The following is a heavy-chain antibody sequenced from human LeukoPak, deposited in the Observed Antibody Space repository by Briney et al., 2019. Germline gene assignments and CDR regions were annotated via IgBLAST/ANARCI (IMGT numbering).Heavy chain of an antibody. V-gene: IGHV3-23*01. J-gene: IGHJ4*02. CDR2: ICKSGGST. Sequence: SGGSLRLSCAGPGFTFSNFAMSWVRQAPGRGLEWVSAICKSGGSTFYADSVRGRFTISRDNSMNTLFLQMNSLRAEDTAVYYCAKDLESAYDCAGHYSPFDSWAQGTLVTVSS. CDR3: AKDLESAYDCAGHYSPFDS. D-gene: IGHD3-22*01. CDR1: GFTFSNFA.